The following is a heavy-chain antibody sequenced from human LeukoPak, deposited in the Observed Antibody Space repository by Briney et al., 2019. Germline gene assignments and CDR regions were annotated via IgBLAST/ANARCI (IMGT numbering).Heavy chain of an antibody. CDR3: SPSFDY. J-gene: IGHJ4*02. V-gene: IGHV3-48*03. CDR2: ISISGTTV. CDR1: GFSFSGHE. Sequence: PGGSLRLSCAASGFSFSGHEMNWVRQAPGKGLEWVSYISISGTTVFYADSVKGRFTISRDNAKNTLYLQMNSLRAEDTAVYYCSPSFDYWGQGTLVTVSS.